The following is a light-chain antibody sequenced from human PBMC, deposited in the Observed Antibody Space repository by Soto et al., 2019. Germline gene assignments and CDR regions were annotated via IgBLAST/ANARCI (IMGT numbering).Light chain of an antibody. CDR2: GAS. V-gene: IGKV3-15*01. Sequence: EIVMTQSPATLSVSPGERATLSCRASQSVSSNLAWYQQKPGQAPRLLIYGASTRATGIPARFSGSGSGTAFTLTISSLQSEDFAVYYCQQYNNWPTWTFGQGTKV. CDR1: QSVSSN. J-gene: IGKJ1*01. CDR3: QQYNNWPTWT.